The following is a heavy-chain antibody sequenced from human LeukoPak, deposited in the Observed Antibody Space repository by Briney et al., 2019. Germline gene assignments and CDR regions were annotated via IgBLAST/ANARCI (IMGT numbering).Heavy chain of an antibody. Sequence: SETLSLTCTVSGYSISIGYFWGWMRQPPGKGLEWIGSIYQRETAHYNPSLKSRVTRSVDTSKNQFSLKLRSVMAADTAVYYCARAYCVGDCTVLHIFFDNGGQGTLVTVSS. D-gene: IGHD2-21*02. V-gene: IGHV4-38-2*02. CDR1: GYSISIGYF. J-gene: IGHJ4*02. CDR2: IYQRETA. CDR3: ARAYCVGDCTVLHIFFDN.